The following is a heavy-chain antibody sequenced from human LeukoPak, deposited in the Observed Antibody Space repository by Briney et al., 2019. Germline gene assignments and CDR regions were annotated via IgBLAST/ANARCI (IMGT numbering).Heavy chain of an antibody. Sequence: GGSLRLSCAASGFTFSSYAMSWVRQAPGKGLEWVSAISGSGGSTYYADSVKGRFTISRDNSKNTLYLQMNSLRAEDTAVYYCAKDLRTMVRGVIINYYYYGMDVWGQGTTVTVSS. CDR3: AKDLRTMVRGVIINYYYYGMDV. J-gene: IGHJ6*02. CDR2: ISGSGGST. D-gene: IGHD3-10*01. CDR1: GFTFSSYA. V-gene: IGHV3-23*01.